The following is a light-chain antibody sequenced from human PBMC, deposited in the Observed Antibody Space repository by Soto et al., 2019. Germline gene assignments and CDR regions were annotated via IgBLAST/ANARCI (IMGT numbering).Light chain of an antibody. CDR1: QSVSSSY. CDR2: GAS. V-gene: IGKV3-20*01. Sequence: EIVLTQSPGTLSLSPGERATLSCRASQSVSSSYLAWYQQKPGQAPRLLIYGASSRATGIPDRFSGSGSGTDFTLTISRLEPADFAVYYCQQYGGSPRTFGGGTKVEI. CDR3: QQYGGSPRT. J-gene: IGKJ4*01.